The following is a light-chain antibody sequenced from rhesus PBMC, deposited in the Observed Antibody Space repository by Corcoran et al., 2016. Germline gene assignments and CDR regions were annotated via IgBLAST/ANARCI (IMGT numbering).Light chain of an antibody. CDR3: LQPSNWPLT. J-gene: IGKJ4*01. CDR1: QSASSN. CDR2: GAI. Sequence: EIVMTQSPATLSLSPGERATRSCRASQSASSNLAWYQQKPGQAPRRLVYGAISRATGIPDKFSGSGSGADFTRTISSLEPEDVAVYYCLQPSNWPLTFTVGTKVELK. V-gene: IGKV3-24*01.